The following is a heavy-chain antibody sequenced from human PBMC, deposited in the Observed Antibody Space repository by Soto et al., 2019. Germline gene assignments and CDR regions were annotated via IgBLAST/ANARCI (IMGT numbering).Heavy chain of an antibody. J-gene: IGHJ5*02. D-gene: IGHD6-13*01. CDR1: GYSFTSYW. V-gene: IGHV5-10-1*01. CDR3: ARHEEMFLGSGSSSWYNWFDP. CDR2: IDPSDSYT. Sequence: GESLKISCKGSGYSFTSYWISWVRQMPGKGLEWMGRIDPSDSYTNYSPSFQGHVTISAGKSISTAYLQWSSLKASDTAMYYCARHEEMFLGSGSSSWYNWFDPWGQGTLVTVSS.